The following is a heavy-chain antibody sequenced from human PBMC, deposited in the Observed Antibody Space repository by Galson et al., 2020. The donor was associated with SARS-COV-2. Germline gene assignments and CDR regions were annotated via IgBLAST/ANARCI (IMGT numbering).Heavy chain of an antibody. J-gene: IGHJ6*02. CDR2: IFPGDSDT. D-gene: IGHD2-2*01. V-gene: IGHV5-51*01. CDR3: ARHVSAASLFYYYAMDV. Sequence: KIGESLKISCKGLGYRISGQWIAWVRQMPGKGLEWMGSIFPGDSDTKYNPSFQGQVTISADKSINTVYVQWSALKASDTATYFCARHVSAASLFYYYAMDVWGQGTTVTVSS. CDR1: GYRISGQW.